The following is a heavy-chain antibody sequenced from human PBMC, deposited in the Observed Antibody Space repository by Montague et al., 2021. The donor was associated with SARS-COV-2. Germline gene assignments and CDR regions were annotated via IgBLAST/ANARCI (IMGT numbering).Heavy chain of an antibody. J-gene: IGHJ4*02. Sequence: CAISGDSVGSNTAAWNWFRQSPSGGLEWLGRTNYRSKWTSDYATSVEGRISIDPDTSKNQFFLHLRSVTPEDTGVYYCVRDTGSAQAGFDAWGQGTLVTVSS. D-gene: IGHD4-17*01. V-gene: IGHV6-1*01. CDR1: GDSVGSNTAA. CDR2: TNYRSKWTS. CDR3: VRDTGSAQAGFDA.